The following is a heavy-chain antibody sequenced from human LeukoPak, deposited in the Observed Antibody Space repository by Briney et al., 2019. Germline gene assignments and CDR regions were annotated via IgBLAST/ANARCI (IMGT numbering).Heavy chain of an antibody. Sequence: GRSLRLSCVASGFTFSSYAIHWVRQAPGKGLEWVAVISYDGRNIYYADSVEGRFTISRDISKNTLYLQMNSLRAEDTAVYYCARERLELPSYYYGMDVWGQGTTVTVSS. V-gene: IGHV3-30*14. CDR1: GFTFSSYA. CDR2: ISYDGRNI. CDR3: ARERLELPSYYYGMDV. J-gene: IGHJ6*02. D-gene: IGHD1-7*01.